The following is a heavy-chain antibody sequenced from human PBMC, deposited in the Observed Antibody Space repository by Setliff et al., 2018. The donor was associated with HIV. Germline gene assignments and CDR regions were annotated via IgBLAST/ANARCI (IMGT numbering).Heavy chain of an antibody. J-gene: IGHJ4*02. CDR1: GGSFSGYY. D-gene: IGHD3-3*01. CDR2: INHSGST. V-gene: IGHV4-34*01. CDR3: ARATYTTLFGVLMGGGLQY. Sequence: PSETLSLTCAVYGGSFSGYYWSWIRQPPGKGLEWIGEINHSGSTNYNPSLKSRVTISVDTSKNQFSLKLTSVTAADTAVYYCARATYTTLFGVLMGGGLQYWGPGTLVTVSS.